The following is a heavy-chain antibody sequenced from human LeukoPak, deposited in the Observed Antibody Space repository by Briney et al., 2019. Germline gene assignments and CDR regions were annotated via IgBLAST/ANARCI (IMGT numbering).Heavy chain of an antibody. CDR3: AGELSGYSYGYGY. D-gene: IGHD5-18*01. J-gene: IGHJ4*02. CDR1: GFTFSSYA. CDR2: ISGGGGST. V-gene: IGHV3-23*01. Sequence: GGSLRLSCAASGFTFSSYAMSWVRQAPGKGLEWVSAISGGGGSTYYADSVKGRFTISRDNSKNTLYLQMNSLRAEDTAVYYCAGELSGYSYGYGYWGQGTLVTVSS.